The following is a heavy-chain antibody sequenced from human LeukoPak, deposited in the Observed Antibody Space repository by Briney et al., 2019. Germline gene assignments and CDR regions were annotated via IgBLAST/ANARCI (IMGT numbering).Heavy chain of an antibody. J-gene: IGHJ4*02. CDR1: GFTFSNYW. CDR2: INSDGSST. V-gene: IGHV3-74*01. D-gene: IGHD3-22*01. Sequence: GGSLRLSCAASGFTFSNYWMHWVRQAPGKGLVWVSRINSDGSSTSYADSVKGRFTISRDNAKNTLYLQMNSLRAEDTAVYYCARDYRTYYYDSSGPDYWGQGTLVTVSS. CDR3: ARDYRTYYYDSSGPDY.